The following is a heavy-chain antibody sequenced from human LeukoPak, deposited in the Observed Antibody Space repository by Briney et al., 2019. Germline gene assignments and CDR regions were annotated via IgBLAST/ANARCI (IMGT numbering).Heavy chain of an antibody. CDR2: IGAYNGNT. V-gene: IGHV1-18*01. D-gene: IGHD2-15*01. CDR1: AYTFTNYG. J-gene: IGHJ6*02. Sequence: ASVKVSCKASAYTFTNYGISWVRQAPGQGLGWMGWIGAYNGNTSYAQKFQGRVTMTTDTSTSTAYMELRSLRSDDTAMYYCARDCSGGSCYQYYYYYGMDVWGQGTTVTVSS. CDR3: ARDCSGGSCYQYYYYYGMDV.